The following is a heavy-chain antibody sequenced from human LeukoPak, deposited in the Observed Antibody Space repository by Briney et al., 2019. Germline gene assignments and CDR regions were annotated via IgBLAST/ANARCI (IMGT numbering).Heavy chain of an antibody. J-gene: IGHJ4*02. Sequence: PGGSLRLSCAASGFTFSSYGMHWVRQAPGKGLEWVAVISYDGSNKYYADSVKGRFTISRDNSKNTLYLQMNSLRAEDTAVYYCAKASMIVVVINYFDYWGQGTPVTVSS. CDR2: ISYDGSNK. D-gene: IGHD3-22*01. CDR1: GFTFSSYG. CDR3: AKASMIVVVINYFDY. V-gene: IGHV3-30*18.